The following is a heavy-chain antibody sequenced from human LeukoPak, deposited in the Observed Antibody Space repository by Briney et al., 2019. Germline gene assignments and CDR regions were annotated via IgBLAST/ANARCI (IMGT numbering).Heavy chain of an antibody. V-gene: IGHV4-38-2*02. CDR3: VRGREGLGIYQFEF. Sequence: SETLSLTCTVSGYSISSGYYWGWVRQPPGKGLQWIGSIVRSWTTYYSPTLRRRLSMSLDTSKNQFSLKLTSVTATDTAVYYCVRGREGLGIYQFEFWGQGALVIVPS. CDR2: IVRSWTT. D-gene: IGHD3/OR15-3a*01. J-gene: IGHJ4*02. CDR1: GYSISSGYY.